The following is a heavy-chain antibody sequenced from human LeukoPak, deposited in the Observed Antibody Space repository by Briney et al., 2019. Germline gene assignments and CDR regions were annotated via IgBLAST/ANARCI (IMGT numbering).Heavy chain of an antibody. CDR1: GFTFSSYG. CDR3: ARDMTTETTGDY. J-gene: IGHJ4*02. V-gene: IGHV3-33*01. CDR2: IWHDGSNK. Sequence: GGSLRLSCAASGFTFSSYGMHWVRQAPGKGLEWVAIIWHDGSNKYYADSVKGRFTISRDNSKNTLFLQMNSLRAEDTAVYYCARDMTTETTGDYWGQGTLVTVSS. D-gene: IGHD4-17*01.